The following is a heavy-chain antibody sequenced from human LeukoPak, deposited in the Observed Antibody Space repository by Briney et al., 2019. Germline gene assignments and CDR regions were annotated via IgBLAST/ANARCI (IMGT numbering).Heavy chain of an antibody. CDR2: IYYSGST. CDR1: GGSISSTSSY. J-gene: IGHJ4*02. D-gene: IGHD1-26*01. CDR3: ARLNYYGFDY. V-gene: IGHV4-39*01. Sequence: SETLSLTCTVSGGSISSTSSYWGGIRQPPGKGLEWIATIYYSGSTYYNASLKSRITIAVDTSKSQFSLKLSSVTAADTAVYYCARLNYYGFDYWGQGTLVTFSS.